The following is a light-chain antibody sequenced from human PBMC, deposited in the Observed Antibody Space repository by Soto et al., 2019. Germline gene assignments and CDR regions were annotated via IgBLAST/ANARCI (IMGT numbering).Light chain of an antibody. Sequence: EIVLTQSPGTLSLSPGERATLSCRASQSVSSSYLAWYQQKPGQAPRLIIYGASSRATGIPDRFSGSGSGTDFTLTISRLEPEDFAVYYCQQYAASPGFGGGTKVDIK. J-gene: IGKJ4*02. CDR3: QQYAASPG. CDR2: GAS. CDR1: QSVSSSY. V-gene: IGKV3-20*01.